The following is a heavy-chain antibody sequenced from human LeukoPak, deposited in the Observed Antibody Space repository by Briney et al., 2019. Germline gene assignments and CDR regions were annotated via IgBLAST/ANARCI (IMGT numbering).Heavy chain of an antibody. Sequence: SETLSLTCAVYGGSFSGYYWSWIRQPPGKGLEWIGEINHSGSTNYNPSLKSRVTISVDTSKNQFSLKLSSVTAADTAVYYCARIHGGSYGVDYWGQGTLVTVSS. CDR2: INHSGST. V-gene: IGHV4-34*01. CDR1: GGSFSGYY. D-gene: IGHD1-26*01. J-gene: IGHJ4*02. CDR3: ARIHGGSYGVDY.